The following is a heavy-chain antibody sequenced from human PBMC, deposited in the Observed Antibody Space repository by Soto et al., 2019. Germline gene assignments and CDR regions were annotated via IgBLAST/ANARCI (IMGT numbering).Heavy chain of an antibody. CDR2: IPSDGRDV. Sequence: PGGSLRLSCEASGFNFRDFWMHWVRQPPGKGPEWVSNIPSDGRDVSYADSVRGRFTISRDDARNTLYLQMSDLRVEDTAIYYCTRDVSGLGIDFWGQGTQVTVSS. CDR1: GFNFRDFW. J-gene: IGHJ4*02. V-gene: IGHV3-74*01. CDR3: TRDVSGLGIDF. D-gene: IGHD1-26*01.